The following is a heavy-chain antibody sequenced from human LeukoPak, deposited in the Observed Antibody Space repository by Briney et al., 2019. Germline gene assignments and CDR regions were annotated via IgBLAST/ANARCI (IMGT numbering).Heavy chain of an antibody. J-gene: IGHJ4*02. CDR3: ARDLAVAGTFGVWNY. Sequence: ASVKVSCKASGYTFTGYYMHWMRQAPGQGLEWMGRINPNSGGTNYAQKFQGRVTMTRDTSISTAYMELSRLRSDDTAVYYCARDLAVAGTFGVWNYWGQGTLVTVSS. CDR1: GYTFTGYY. V-gene: IGHV1-2*06. CDR2: INPNSGGT. D-gene: IGHD6-19*01.